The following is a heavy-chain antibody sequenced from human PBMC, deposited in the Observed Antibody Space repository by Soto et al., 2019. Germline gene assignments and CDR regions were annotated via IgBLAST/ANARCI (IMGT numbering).Heavy chain of an antibody. D-gene: IGHD3-22*01. CDR1: GGTFSSYA. Sequence: QGQLVQSGAEVKKPGSSVKVACKASGGTFSSYAITWVRQAPGQGLEWMGGIIPIFGTANYAQKFQARVTITADESTSTAYMELSSLRSEDTAVYYCARDRGHSSGYFPYWFDPWGQGTLVTVSS. J-gene: IGHJ5*02. CDR2: IIPIFGTA. V-gene: IGHV1-69*12. CDR3: ARDRGHSSGYFPYWFDP.